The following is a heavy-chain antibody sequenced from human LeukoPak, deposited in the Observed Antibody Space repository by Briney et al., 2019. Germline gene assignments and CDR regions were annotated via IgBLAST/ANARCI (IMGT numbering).Heavy chain of an antibody. D-gene: IGHD5-18*01. CDR3: ARGLRYSSQNAFDI. J-gene: IGHJ3*02. Sequence: SETLSLTCAVYGGSFSGYYWSWIRQPPGKGLEWIGEINHSGSTNCNPSLKSRVTISVDTSKNQFSLKLSSVTAADTAVYYCARGLRYSSQNAFDIWGQGTMVTVSS. CDR2: INHSGST. CDR1: GGSFSGYY. V-gene: IGHV4-34*01.